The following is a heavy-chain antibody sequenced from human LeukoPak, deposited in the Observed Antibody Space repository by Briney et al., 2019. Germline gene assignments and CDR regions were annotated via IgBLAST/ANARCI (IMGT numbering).Heavy chain of an antibody. V-gene: IGHV1-46*04. CDR1: GYTFINFY. Sequence: ASVKVSYKASGYTFINFYMHWVRQAPGQGLEWMGRIHPSGGSTSYAQKLHGRVTMTSDTSINTLYMELNSLASEDTAVYYCAREGYVSNGYPFFDIWGQGTMVTASS. CDR2: IHPSGGST. J-gene: IGHJ3*02. CDR3: AREGYVSNGYPFFDI. D-gene: IGHD2-15*01.